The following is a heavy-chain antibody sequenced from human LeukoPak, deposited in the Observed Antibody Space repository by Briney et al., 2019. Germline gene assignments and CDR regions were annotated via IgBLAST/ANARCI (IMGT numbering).Heavy chain of an antibody. Sequence: SETLSLTCAVSGYSISSGYYWGWIRQPPGKGLEWIGYIYYSGSTNYNPSLKSRVTISVDTSKNQFSLKLSSVTAADTAVYYCAGTSEGYCGGDCYAYYYHYMDVWGKGTTVTVSS. V-gene: IGHV4-38-2*01. CDR2: IYYSGST. D-gene: IGHD2-21*02. CDR1: GYSISSGYY. J-gene: IGHJ6*03. CDR3: AGTSEGYCGGDCYAYYYHYMDV.